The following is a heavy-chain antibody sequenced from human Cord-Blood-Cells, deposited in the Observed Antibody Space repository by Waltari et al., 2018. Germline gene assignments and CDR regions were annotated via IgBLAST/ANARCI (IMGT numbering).Heavy chain of an antibody. V-gene: IGHV4-38-2*02. D-gene: IGHD2-2*02. Sequence: QVQLQESGPGLVKPSETLSLTCTVSGYSISSGYYWGWIRQPPGKGLEWIGSIYHSGSPYYNPAPKSRGTISVDTSKNQFSLKPSSVTAADTAVYYCARTDCSSTSCYTGYWYFDLWGRGTLVTVSS. J-gene: IGHJ2*01. CDR1: GYSISSGYY. CDR3: ARTDCSSTSCYTGYWYFDL. CDR2: IYHSGSP.